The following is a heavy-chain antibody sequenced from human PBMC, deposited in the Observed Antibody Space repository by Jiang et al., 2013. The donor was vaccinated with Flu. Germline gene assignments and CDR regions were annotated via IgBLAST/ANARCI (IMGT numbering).Heavy chain of an antibody. CDR2: IYSGGST. V-gene: IGHV3-66*02. J-gene: IGHJ4*02. CDR1: FTVSSNY. CDR3: ARVRLGAYYDGYYFDY. D-gene: IGHD3-3*01. Sequence: FTVSSNYMSWVRQAPGKGLEWVSVIYSGGSTYYADSVKGRFTISRDNSKNTLYLQMNSLRAEDTAVYYCARVRLGAYYDGYYFDYWGQGTLVTVSS.